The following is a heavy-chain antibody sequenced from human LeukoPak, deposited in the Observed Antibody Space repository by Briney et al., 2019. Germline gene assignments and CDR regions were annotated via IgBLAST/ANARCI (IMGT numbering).Heavy chain of an antibody. V-gene: IGHV3-15*04. Sequence: PGGSLRLSCAASGFTFSNAWMSWVRQAPGKGLEWVGRIESKTDGGTTDYAAPVKGRFTISRDDSKNTLYLQMNSLKTEDTAVYYCSTDRLVTTDYWGQGTLVTVSS. J-gene: IGHJ4*02. CDR1: GFTFSNAW. CDR2: IESKTDGGTT. CDR3: STDRLVTTDY. D-gene: IGHD3-9*01.